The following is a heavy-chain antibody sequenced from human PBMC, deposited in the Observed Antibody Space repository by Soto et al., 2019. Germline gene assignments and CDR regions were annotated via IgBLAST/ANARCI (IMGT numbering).Heavy chain of an antibody. J-gene: IGHJ4*02. CDR3: AVRKTGSYFDY. D-gene: IGHD1-26*01. Sequence: PGGSLRLSCAASGFTFSSYAMSRVRQAPGKGLEWVSSIGASGAGTYYADCVKGRFIISRDNSKNILHLQMNSLRAEDTAVYYCAVRKTGSYFDYWGQGTLVTVS. V-gene: IGHV3-23*01. CDR2: IGASGAGT. CDR1: GFTFSSYA.